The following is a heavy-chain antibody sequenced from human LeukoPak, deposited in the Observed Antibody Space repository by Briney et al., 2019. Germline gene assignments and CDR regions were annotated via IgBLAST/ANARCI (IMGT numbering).Heavy chain of an antibody. J-gene: IGHJ4*02. Sequence: PGGSLRLSCAASGFTVSSNYMGWVRQAPGKGLEWVSVIYSGGSTYYADSVKGRFTISRDNSKNTLYLQMNSLRAEDTAVYYCARDEGVTPFDYWGQGTLVTVSS. V-gene: IGHV3-53*01. CDR1: GFTVSSNY. CDR2: IYSGGST. CDR3: ARDEGVTPFDY. D-gene: IGHD2-21*02.